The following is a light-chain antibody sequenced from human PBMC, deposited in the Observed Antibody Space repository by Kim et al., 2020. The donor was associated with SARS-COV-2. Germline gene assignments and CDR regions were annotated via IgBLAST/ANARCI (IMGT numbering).Light chain of an antibody. Sequence: DIQMTQSPSTLSSSVGDRVTITCRASQSVSTWLAWYQQKPGKAPKLLMYKTSTLESGVPSRFSGSGYGTEFTLTISSLQPDDFATYYCQQYNTYPLPFGQGTKVDIK. CDR1: QSVSTW. CDR3: QQYNTYPLP. CDR2: KTS. J-gene: IGKJ1*01. V-gene: IGKV1-5*03.